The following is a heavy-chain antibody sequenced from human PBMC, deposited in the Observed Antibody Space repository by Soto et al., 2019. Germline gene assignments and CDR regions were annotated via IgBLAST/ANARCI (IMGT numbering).Heavy chain of an antibody. CDR3: VKDDGGYPSTAPH. Sequence: EVQLLESGGGLVQPGGSLRLSCAASGITISNYPMSWVRQARGKGLDWVSGISGSGDRTYYADSAKGRFTISKDISRNSLSLQLDSLGVEDTAVYFCVKDDGGYPSTAPHWGQGTLVTVPS. V-gene: IGHV3-23*01. CDR2: ISGSGDRT. CDR1: GITISNYP. D-gene: IGHD3-22*01. J-gene: IGHJ4*02.